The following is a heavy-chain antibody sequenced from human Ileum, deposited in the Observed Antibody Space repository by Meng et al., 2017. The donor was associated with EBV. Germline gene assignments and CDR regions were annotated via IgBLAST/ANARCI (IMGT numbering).Heavy chain of an antibody. D-gene: IGHD5-12*01. CDR2: VYYNDYT. Sequence: LRYSSHGPLTPTVSLSLTGAVSHSSVCSDAYRRTCIRQPPGNGLEWIGHVYYNDYTNYNPSLRSRVTISMDTSENQFSLNLNSVTAADTAIYYCTRAPAISGYCGFSDSWGQGTLVTVSS. CDR3: TRAPAISGYCGFSDS. J-gene: IGHJ4*02. CDR1: HSSVCSDAYR. V-gene: IGHV4-61*08.